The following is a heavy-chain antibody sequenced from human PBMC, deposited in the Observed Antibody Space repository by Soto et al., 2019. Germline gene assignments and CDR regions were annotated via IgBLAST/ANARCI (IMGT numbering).Heavy chain of an antibody. CDR3: ARGNGYGGYSPFN. J-gene: IGHJ4*02. CDR1: GGSFSGYY. D-gene: IGHD5-12*01. Sequence: SETLSLTCAVYGGSFSGYYWSWIRQPPGKGLEWIGEINHSGSTNHNPSLKSRVTISVDTSKNQFSLKLSSVTAADTAVYYCARGNGYGGYSPFNWGQGTLVTVSS. CDR2: INHSGST. V-gene: IGHV4-34*01.